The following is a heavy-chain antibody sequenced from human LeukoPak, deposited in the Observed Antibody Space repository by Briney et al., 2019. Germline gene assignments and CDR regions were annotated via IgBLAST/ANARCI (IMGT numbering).Heavy chain of an antibody. CDR1: GLTFSHYA. CDR3: ARGWNSVSDYFEY. V-gene: IGHV3-23*01. Sequence: GGTLRLSCEASGLTFSHYAVSWVRQAAGMELECGSSIGGSGSPYYADSVKGRFTISRDNSQNGLYLQMNSLRAADTAVYYCARGWNSVSDYFEYWGQGTMVTVSS. D-gene: IGHD2/OR15-2a*01. CDR2: IGGSGSP. J-gene: IGHJ4*02.